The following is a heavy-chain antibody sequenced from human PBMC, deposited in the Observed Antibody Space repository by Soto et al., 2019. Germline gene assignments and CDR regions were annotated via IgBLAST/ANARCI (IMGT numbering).Heavy chain of an antibody. J-gene: IGHJ6*02. CDR1: GGSISSGGYY. CDR2: IYYSGST. D-gene: IGHD3-9*01. V-gene: IGHV4-31*03. CDR3: AREAREYYDILTDRDYYYYGMDV. Sequence: SETLSLTCTVSGGSISSGGYYWSWIRQHPGKGLKWIGYIYYSGSTYYNPSLKSRVTISVDTSKNQFSLKLSSVTAADTAVYYCAREAREYYDILTDRDYYYYGMDVRGQGTTVTVSS.